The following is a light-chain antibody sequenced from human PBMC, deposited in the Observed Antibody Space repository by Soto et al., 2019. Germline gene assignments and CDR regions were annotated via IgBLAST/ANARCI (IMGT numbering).Light chain of an antibody. CDR1: QSVSSRL. V-gene: IGKV3-20*01. CDR2: GAS. Sequence: FTQSPGTLSLSPGGTATVLCGARQSVSSRLLAWYQQKAGQAPRLLMFGASSRATGMPDRLSGTGSGTDFTLTISRLEPEDFGVYYCQQYGRSPYTFGLGTKVDIK. CDR3: QQYGRSPYT. J-gene: IGKJ2*01.